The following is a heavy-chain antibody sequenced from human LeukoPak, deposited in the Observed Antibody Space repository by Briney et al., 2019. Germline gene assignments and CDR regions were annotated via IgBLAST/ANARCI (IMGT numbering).Heavy chain of an antibody. J-gene: IGHJ6*03. Sequence: PSETLSLTCTVSGGSIRSDTYFWGWIRQPPGKGLELIGSISHSGIPFYNPSLKSRVSMSVDTSKNQFALKVTSVTAADAAVYFCARLLSYDILTDHYYKYYMDVWGEGTTVTVSS. D-gene: IGHD3-9*01. CDR2: ISHSGIP. CDR1: GGSIRSDTYF. V-gene: IGHV4-39*01. CDR3: ARLLSYDILTDHYYKYYMDV.